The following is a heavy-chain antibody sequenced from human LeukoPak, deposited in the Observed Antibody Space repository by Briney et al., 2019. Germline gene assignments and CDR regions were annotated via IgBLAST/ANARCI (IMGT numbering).Heavy chain of an antibody. D-gene: IGHD3-10*01. CDR3: AREVRGVIILGRWFDP. CDR2: MNPNSGNT. J-gene: IGHJ5*02. Sequence: GASVKVSCKASGYTFTDYYIHWLRQAPGEGLEWMGWMNPNSGNTDYAQKFQGRVTMTRNTSISTAYMELSSLRSEDTAVYYCAREVRGVIILGRWFDPWGQGTLVTVSS. V-gene: IGHV1-8*02. CDR1: GYTFTDYY.